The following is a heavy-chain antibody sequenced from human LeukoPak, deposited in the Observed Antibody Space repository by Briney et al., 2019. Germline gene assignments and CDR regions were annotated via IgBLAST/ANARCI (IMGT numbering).Heavy chain of an antibody. D-gene: IGHD6-19*01. CDR1: GFTFSSYS. V-gene: IGHV3-21*01. Sequence: GGSLRLSCAASGFTFSSYSMNWVRQAPGKGLEWVSSISSSSSYIYYADSVKGRFTISRDNAKNSLYLQMNSLRAEDTAVYYCARAVGIAVAGFLDYWGQGTPVTVSS. J-gene: IGHJ4*02. CDR2: ISSSSSYI. CDR3: ARAVGIAVAGFLDY.